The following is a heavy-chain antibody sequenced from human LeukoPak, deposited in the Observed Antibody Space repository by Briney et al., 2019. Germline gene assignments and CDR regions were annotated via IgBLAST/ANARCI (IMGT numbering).Heavy chain of an antibody. CDR3: ARDPGYYDSSGYFPAYFQH. J-gene: IGHJ1*01. Sequence: GGSLRRSCAASGFTFSSYSMNWVRQAPGKGLEWVSSISSSSSYIYYADPVKGRFTISRDNAKNSLYLQMNSLRAEDTAVYYCARDPGYYDSSGYFPAYFQHWGQGTLVTVSS. D-gene: IGHD3-22*01. CDR1: GFTFSSYS. V-gene: IGHV3-21*01. CDR2: ISSSSSYI.